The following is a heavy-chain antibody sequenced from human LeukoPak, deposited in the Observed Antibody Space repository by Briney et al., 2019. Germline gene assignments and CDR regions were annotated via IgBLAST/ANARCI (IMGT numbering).Heavy chain of an antibody. J-gene: IGHJ4*02. D-gene: IGHD1-26*01. CDR2: IYYSGST. CDR1: GGSVSSGDYY. Sequence: SGTLSLTCTVSGGSVSSGDYYWSWIRQPPGKGLEWIGYIYYSGSTYYNPSLKSRVTISVDTSKSQFSLKLSSVTAADTAVYYCARESGIVGATFDYWGQGTLVTVSS. V-gene: IGHV4-30-4*08. CDR3: ARESGIVGATFDY.